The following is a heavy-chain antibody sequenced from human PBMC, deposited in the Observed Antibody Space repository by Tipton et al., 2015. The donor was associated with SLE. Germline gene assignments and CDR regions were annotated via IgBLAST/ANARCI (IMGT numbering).Heavy chain of an antibody. D-gene: IGHD3-9*01. J-gene: IGHJ5*02. CDR1: GGSISTNTYF. Sequence: LRLSCTVSGGSISTNTYFWGWMRQPPGKGLEWIASIYYSGSTYYNPSLKSRVTISVDTSKNQFSLNLSSLTAADTAVYFCARDKWGEYTASTGYFWSFDPWGQGIPVTVSS. CDR2: IYYSGST. V-gene: IGHV4-39*07. CDR3: ARDKWGEYTASTGYFWSFDP.